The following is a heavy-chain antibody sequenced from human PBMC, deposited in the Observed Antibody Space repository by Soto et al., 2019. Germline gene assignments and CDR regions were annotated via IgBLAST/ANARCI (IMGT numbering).Heavy chain of an antibody. CDR1: GFIVSSNY. CDR2: IYSGGST. Sequence: RSLRLSCAASGFIVSSNYMSWVRQAPGKGLEWVSVIYSGGSTYYADSVKGRFTISRDNSKNTLYLQMNSLRAEDTAVYYCATDAYCGGDCYYYGMDVWGQGTTVTVSS. V-gene: IGHV3-53*01. J-gene: IGHJ6*02. CDR3: ATDAYCGGDCYYYGMDV. D-gene: IGHD2-21*01.